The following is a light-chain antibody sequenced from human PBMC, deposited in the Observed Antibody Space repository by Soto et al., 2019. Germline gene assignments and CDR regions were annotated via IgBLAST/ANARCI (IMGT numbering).Light chain of an antibody. CDR3: QQYHNSPPT. V-gene: IGKV3-20*01. Sequence: EIVLTQSPATLSLSPGERATLSCRASQSVSSSYLGWYQQKPGQAPRLLIYGTSTRAAAIPGRFSGSGSGTDFTLTISRLEPEDFAVYYCQQYHNSPPTFGQGTKVDIK. J-gene: IGKJ1*01. CDR2: GTS. CDR1: QSVSSSY.